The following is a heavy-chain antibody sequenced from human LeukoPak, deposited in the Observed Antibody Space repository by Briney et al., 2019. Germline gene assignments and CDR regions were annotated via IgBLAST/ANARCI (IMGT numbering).Heavy chain of an antibody. CDR2: IISIFGTA. Sequence: ASVKVSCKASGYTFTGYYMHWVRQAPGQGLEWMGGIISIFGTANYAQKFQGRVTITADESTSTAYMELSSLRSEDTAVYYCSNDPYCSGGSCYSGLVPDWGQGTLVTVSS. CDR3: SNDPYCSGGSCYSGLVPD. D-gene: IGHD2-15*01. J-gene: IGHJ4*02. CDR1: GYTFTGYY. V-gene: IGHV1-69*13.